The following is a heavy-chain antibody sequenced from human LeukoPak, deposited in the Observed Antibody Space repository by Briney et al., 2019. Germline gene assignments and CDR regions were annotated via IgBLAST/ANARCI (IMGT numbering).Heavy chain of an antibody. D-gene: IGHD3-22*01. CDR2: INWNGGST. Sequence: TGGSLRLSCAVSGFTFTDNWMHWVRQAPGKGLEWVSGINWNGGSTGYADSVKGRFTISRDNAKNSLYLQMNSLRAEDTALYHCARVRGYKTSYYFDYWGQGTLVTVSS. V-gene: IGHV3-20*01. J-gene: IGHJ4*02. CDR3: ARVRGYKTSYYFDY. CDR1: GFTFTDNW.